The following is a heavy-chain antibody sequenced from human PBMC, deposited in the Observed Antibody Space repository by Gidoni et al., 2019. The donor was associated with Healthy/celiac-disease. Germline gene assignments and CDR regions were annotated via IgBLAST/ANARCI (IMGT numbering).Heavy chain of an antibody. D-gene: IGHD6-6*01. CDR3: ARVNRAARKGFDY. Sequence: QVQLQQWGAGLLKPSATLSLPCAVYGGSFSGYYWSWIRQPPGKGLEWIGEINHSGSTNYNPSLKSRVTISVDTAKNQFSLKLSSVTAADTAVYYCARVNRAARKGFDYWGQGTLVTVSS. V-gene: IGHV4-34*01. CDR2: INHSGST. CDR1: GGSFSGYY. J-gene: IGHJ4*02.